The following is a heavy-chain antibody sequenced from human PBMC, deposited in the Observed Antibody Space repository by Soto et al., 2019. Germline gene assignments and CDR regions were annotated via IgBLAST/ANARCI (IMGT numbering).Heavy chain of an antibody. V-gene: IGHV4-39*01. D-gene: IGHD2-21*01. Sequence: QLQLQESGPGLVKPSETLSLTCTVSGDSVSSSSYYWDWIRQPPGKGLEWIASIYYSGSTYYKPSLKSRVTISVDTSKHQFSLRLRSVTAADTAIYYCARRTIRGTFYSYMDVWGKGTTVTVSS. CDR2: IYYSGST. CDR3: ARRTIRGTFYSYMDV. CDR1: GDSVSSSSYY. J-gene: IGHJ6*03.